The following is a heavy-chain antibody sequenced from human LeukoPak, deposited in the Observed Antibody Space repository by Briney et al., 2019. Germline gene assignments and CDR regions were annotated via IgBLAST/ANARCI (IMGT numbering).Heavy chain of an antibody. CDR3: ARGHPPRYCSGGSCYSKVMFIP. J-gene: IGHJ5*02. CDR2: IYYSGST. Sequence: SETLSLTCTVSGGSFSSYYWSWIRQPPGKGLEWIGYIYYSGSTNYNPSLKSRVTISVDTSKNQFSLKLSSVTAADTAVYYCARGHPPRYCSGGSCYSKVMFIPWGQGTLVTVSS. V-gene: IGHV4-59*12. CDR1: GGSFSSYY. D-gene: IGHD2-15*01.